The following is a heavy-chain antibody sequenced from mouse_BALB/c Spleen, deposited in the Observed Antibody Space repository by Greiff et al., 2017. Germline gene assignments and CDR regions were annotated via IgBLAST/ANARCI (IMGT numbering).Heavy chain of an antibody. J-gene: IGHJ1*01. D-gene: IGHD2-14*01. V-gene: IGHV7-1*02. CDR3: ARDAGVRWYFDV. Sequence: EVMLVESGGGLVQPGGSLRLSCATSGFTFSDFYMEWVRQPPGKRLEWIAASRNKANDYTTEYSASVKGRFIVSRDTSQSILYRQMNALRAEDTAIYYCARDAGVRWYFDVWGAGTTVTVSS. CDR2: SRNKANDYTT. CDR1: GFTFSDFY.